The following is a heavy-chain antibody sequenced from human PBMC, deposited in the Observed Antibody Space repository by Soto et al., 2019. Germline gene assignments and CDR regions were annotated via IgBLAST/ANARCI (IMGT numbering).Heavy chain of an antibody. Sequence: QVQLQQWGAGLLKPSGTLSLTCAVYGGSFSGYYWSWIRQPPGKGLEWIGEINHSGVTNYKPSLKLRVTISVATSKNQFPLQLKSVTAATTALYYAARFSASYSSTRAVWGQGSTVTLPS. CDR1: GGSFSGYY. D-gene: IGHD2-15*01. CDR2: INHSGVT. CDR3: ARFSASYSSTRAV. J-gene: IGHJ6*02. V-gene: IGHV4-34*01.